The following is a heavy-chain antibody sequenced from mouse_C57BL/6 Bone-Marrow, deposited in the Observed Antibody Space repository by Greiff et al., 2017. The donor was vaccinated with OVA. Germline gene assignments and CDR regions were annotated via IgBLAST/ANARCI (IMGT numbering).Heavy chain of an antibody. V-gene: IGHV3-6*01. CDR2: IRYDGSN. Sequence: EVHLVESGPGLVKPSQSLSLTCSVTGYSITSGCYWNWIRRFPGNKLEWRIYIRYDGSNNYNPSLKNRISITRDTSTNPFFLQLNCVTSEDTATYYCARGPPPYWYFDVWGTGTTVTVSS. J-gene: IGHJ1*03. CDR3: ARGPPPYWYFDV. CDR1: GYSITSGCY.